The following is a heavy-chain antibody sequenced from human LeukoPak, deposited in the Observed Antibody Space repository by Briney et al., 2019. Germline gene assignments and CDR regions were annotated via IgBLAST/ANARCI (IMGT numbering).Heavy chain of an antibody. J-gene: IGHJ3*02. CDR3: ARIWYADAFDI. V-gene: IGHV4-34*01. CDR2: NNHSGST. CDR1: GGSFSGYY. Sequence: SETLSLTCAVYGGSFSGYYWSWLRQPPGKGLEWIGENNHSGSTNYNPSLKSRVTISVDTSKNQFSLKLSSVTAADTAVYYCARIWYADAFDIWGQGTMVTVSS. D-gene: IGHD2-8*01.